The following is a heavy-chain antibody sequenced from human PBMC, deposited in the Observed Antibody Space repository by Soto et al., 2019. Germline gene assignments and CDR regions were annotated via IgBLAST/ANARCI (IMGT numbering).Heavy chain of an antibody. CDR3: ARDNVAVVPLDY. V-gene: IGHV1-18*01. CDR1: GYTFTSYG. D-gene: IGHD6-19*01. J-gene: IGHJ4*02. Sequence: ASVKVSCKASGYTFTSYGISWVRQAPGQGLEWMGWISAYNGNTNYAQKLQGRVTMTTDTSTSTAYMELRSLRSDDAAVYYCARDNVAVVPLDYWGQGTLVTVSS. CDR2: ISAYNGNT.